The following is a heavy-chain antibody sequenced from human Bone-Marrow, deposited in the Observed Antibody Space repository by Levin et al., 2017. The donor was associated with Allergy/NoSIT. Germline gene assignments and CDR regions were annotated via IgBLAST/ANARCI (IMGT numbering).Heavy chain of an antibody. CDR1: GYTFTDYY. J-gene: IGHJ4*02. CDR3: ARGGTSSNDY. Sequence: GESLKISCTVSGYTFTDYYIHWVRQTPGQGLEWIGWIDPTRGDTKFAEKFHARVVLTRNSSISTAYLELGRLRSDDTALYYCARGGTSSNDYWGQGTLVTVSS. CDR2: IDPTRGDT. D-gene: IGHD6-13*01. V-gene: IGHV1-2*02.